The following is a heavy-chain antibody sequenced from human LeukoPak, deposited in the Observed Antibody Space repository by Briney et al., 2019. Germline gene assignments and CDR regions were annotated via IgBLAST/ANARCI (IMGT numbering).Heavy chain of an antibody. V-gene: IGHV1-18*01. CDR3: ARDADGQYARRSGFDFDF. CDR2: ISVYNGYT. D-gene: IGHD3-22*01. CDR1: GYTFTSYG. J-gene: IGHJ4*02. Sequence: ASVKVSCKASGYTFTSYGISWVRQAPGHGLEWMGWISVYNGYTNYAQKLQGRVTLTTDTSTSTAYMELRSLRSDDTAVYYCARDADGQYARRSGFDFDFWGQGTLVTVSS.